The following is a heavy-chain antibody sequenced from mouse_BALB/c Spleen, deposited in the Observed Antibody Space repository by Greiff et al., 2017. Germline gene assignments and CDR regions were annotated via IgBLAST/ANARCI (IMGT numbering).Heavy chain of an antibody. V-gene: IGHV1-69*02. J-gene: IGHJ1*01. CDR2: IDPSDSYT. Sequence: QQSCKASGYTFTSYWMHWVKQRPGQGLEWIGEIDPSDSYTNYNQKFKGKATLTVDKSSSTAYMQLSSLTSEDSAVYYCARGGKGDWYFDVWGAGTTVTVSS. CDR3: ARGGKGDWYFDV. CDR1: GYTFTSYW. D-gene: IGHD1-1*02.